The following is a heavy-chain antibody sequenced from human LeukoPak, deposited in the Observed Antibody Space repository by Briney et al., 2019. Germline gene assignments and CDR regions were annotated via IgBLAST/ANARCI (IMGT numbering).Heavy chain of an antibody. Sequence: PAGGSLRLSCAASGFTVSSNYTMTWVRQAPGKGLEWVSTISASGSNTYYADSVKGRFTISRDNSKNTLYLQINSLSAEDTAVYYCATGGGVAARFFQYWGQGALVIVSS. CDR3: ATGGGVAARFFQY. CDR1: GFTVSSNYT. V-gene: IGHV3-23*01. D-gene: IGHD6-19*01. J-gene: IGHJ1*01. CDR2: ISASGSNT.